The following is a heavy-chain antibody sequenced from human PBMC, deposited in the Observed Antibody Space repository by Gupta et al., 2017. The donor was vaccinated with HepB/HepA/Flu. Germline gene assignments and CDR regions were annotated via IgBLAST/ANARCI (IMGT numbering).Heavy chain of an antibody. CDR3: AKGGGDY. V-gene: IGHV3-23*01. Sequence: EVQLLESGGGLVQPGGSLRLSCAASGFTFSSYAMSWVRQAPGKGLEWGSAMSGSGGSTYYADSVKGRFTISRDNSKNTLYRQMNSRRAEDTDVYYCAKGGGDYWGQGTLLTVSS. D-gene: IGHD3-16*01. CDR1: GFTFSSYA. J-gene: IGHJ4*02. CDR2: MSGSGGST.